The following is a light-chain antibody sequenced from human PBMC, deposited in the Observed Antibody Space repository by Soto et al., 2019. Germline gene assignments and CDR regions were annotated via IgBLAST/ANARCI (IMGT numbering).Light chain of an antibody. CDR1: SSDVGGYNY. CDR2: DVS. Sequence: QSVLTQPASVSGSPGQSITISCTGTSSDVGGYNYVSWYQQHPGNAPKLMIYDVSNRPSGVSTRFSGSKSGNTASLTISGLHADDEADYYCSSYTSSSTSFGGGTKLTVL. V-gene: IGLV2-14*01. CDR3: SSYTSSSTS. J-gene: IGLJ2*01.